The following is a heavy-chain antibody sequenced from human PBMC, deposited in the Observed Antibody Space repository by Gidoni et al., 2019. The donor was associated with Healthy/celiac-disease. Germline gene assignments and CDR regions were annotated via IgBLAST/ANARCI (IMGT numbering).Heavy chain of an antibody. CDR2: ISSSGSTI. CDR3: AREVGGGLNAMDV. CDR1: GFPFSSYE. V-gene: IGHV3-48*03. D-gene: IGHD2-15*01. J-gene: IGHJ6*02. Sequence: EVQLVASGGGLVQPGGSLRLSCSASGFPFSSYEMNWVRQAPGKGLEWVSYISSSGSTIYYADSVKGRFTISRDNAKNSLYLQMNSLRAEDTAVYYCAREVGGGLNAMDVWGQGTTVTVSS.